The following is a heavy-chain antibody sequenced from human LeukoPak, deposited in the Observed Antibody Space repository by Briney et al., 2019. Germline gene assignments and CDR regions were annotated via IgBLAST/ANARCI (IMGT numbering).Heavy chain of an antibody. J-gene: IGHJ5*02. CDR3: ARDSLPAAIIPNWFDP. V-gene: IGHV1-69*05. CDR1: GGTFSSYA. CDR2: IIPIFGTA. D-gene: IGHD2-2*01. Sequence: GSSVKVSCKASGGTFSSYAISWVRQAPGQGLEWMGGIIPIFGTANYAQKLQGRVTMTTDTSTSTAYMELRSLRSDDTAVYYCARDSLPAAIIPNWFDPWGQGTLVTVSS.